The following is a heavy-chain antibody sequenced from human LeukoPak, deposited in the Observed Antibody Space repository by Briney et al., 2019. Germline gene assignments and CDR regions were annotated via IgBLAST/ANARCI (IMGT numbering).Heavy chain of an antibody. CDR1: GYTFTSYD. V-gene: IGHV1-8*01. J-gene: IGHJ4*02. Sequence: ASVKVSCKASGYTFTSYDINWVRQATGQGLEWMGWMNPNSGNTGYAQKFQGRVTMTRSTSISTAYMELSSLRSEDTAVYYCARMGGYYDSSGYYYVGYWGQGTLVTVSS. CDR2: MNPNSGNT. CDR3: ARMGGYYDSSGYYYVGY. D-gene: IGHD3-22*01.